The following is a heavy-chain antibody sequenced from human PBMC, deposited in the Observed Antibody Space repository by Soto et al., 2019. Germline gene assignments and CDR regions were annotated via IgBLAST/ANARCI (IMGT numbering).Heavy chain of an antibody. CDR1: GFTFDDYA. CDR3: VKDIYSSPYYGMDV. D-gene: IGHD6-13*01. Sequence: PGGSLRLSRAASGFTFDDYAMHWVRQAPGKGLDWFSGISWNSGNIGYADSVKGRFTISRDNAKNSLYLQMNSLRAEDTALYYCVKDIYSSPYYGMDVCGQRTTVTGS. V-gene: IGHV3-9*01. J-gene: IGHJ6*02. CDR2: ISWNSGNI.